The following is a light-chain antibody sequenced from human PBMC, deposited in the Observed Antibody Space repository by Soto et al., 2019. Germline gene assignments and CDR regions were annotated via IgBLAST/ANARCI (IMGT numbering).Light chain of an antibody. Sequence: AIQLTQSPSSLSASVGDRVTITCRASQGISSALAWYQQKPGKAPKLLIYDASSLESGVPSRCSGSGSRTDFTLTISSLQPEDIATYYCQQFNSYPLTFGQGTRLEIK. J-gene: IGKJ5*01. CDR3: QQFNSYPLT. V-gene: IGKV1-13*02. CDR1: QGISSA. CDR2: DAS.